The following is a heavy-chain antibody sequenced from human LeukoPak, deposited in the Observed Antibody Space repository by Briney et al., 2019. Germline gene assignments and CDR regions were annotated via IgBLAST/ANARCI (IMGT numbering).Heavy chain of an antibody. CDR1: GFIVRSSY. V-gene: IGHV3-9*01. CDR2: ISWNSGSI. CDR3: AREAKEYFFDY. Sequence: GGSLRLSCAASGFIVRSSYMSWVRQAPGKGLEWVSGISWNSGSIGYADSVKGRFTISRDNAKNSLYLQMNSLRSEDTAVYFCAREAKEYFFDYWAREPWSPSSQ. J-gene: IGHJ4*02.